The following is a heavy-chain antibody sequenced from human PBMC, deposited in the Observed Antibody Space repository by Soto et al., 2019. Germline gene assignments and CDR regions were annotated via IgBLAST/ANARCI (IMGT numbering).Heavy chain of an antibody. CDR1: DYAISSGYS. D-gene: IGHD3-22*01. V-gene: IGHV4-38-2*01. CDR3: ATDYCDSSGYYYFDY. J-gene: IGHJ4*01. Sequence: SETLSLTCSVSDYAISSGYSWGWIRQPPGGGLECILSIYHSGSTYYSPFLKSRITISVATSKNQFSLMLSSVTAAYTGVYDFATDYCDSSGYYYFDYWGQGALDAASS. CDR2: IYHSGST.